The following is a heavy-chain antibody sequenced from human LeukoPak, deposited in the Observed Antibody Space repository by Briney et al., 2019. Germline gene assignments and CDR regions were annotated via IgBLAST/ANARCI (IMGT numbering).Heavy chain of an antibody. D-gene: IGHD3-9*01. J-gene: IGHJ6*03. CDR1: GGSISSSSYY. V-gene: IGHV4-61*05. Sequence: SETLSLTCTVSGGSISSSSYYWGWIRQPPGKGLEWIGYIYYSGSTNYNPSLKSRVTISVDTSKNQFSLKLSSVTAADTAVYYCARGLRYFDWLLLVGEAANYYYYMDVWGKGTTVTVSS. CDR3: ARGLRYFDWLLLVGEAANYYYYMDV. CDR2: IYYSGST.